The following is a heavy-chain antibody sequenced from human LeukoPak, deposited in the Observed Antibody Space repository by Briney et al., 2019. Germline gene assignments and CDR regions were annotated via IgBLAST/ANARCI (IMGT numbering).Heavy chain of an antibody. V-gene: IGHV3-30-3*01. CDR1: GFTFSSYA. Sequence: GGSLRLSCAASGFTFSSYAMHWVRQAPGKGREGVAVISYDGSNKYYADSVKGRFTISRDNSKNTLYLQMNSLRAEDTAVYYCARDKSCSGGSCYYFDYWGQGTLVTVSS. CDR2: ISYDGSNK. CDR3: ARDKSCSGGSCYYFDY. J-gene: IGHJ4*02. D-gene: IGHD2-15*01.